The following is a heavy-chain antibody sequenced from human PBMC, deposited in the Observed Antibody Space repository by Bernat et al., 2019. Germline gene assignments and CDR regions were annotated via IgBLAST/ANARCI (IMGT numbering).Heavy chain of an antibody. CDR1: GFTFSSYG. CDR2: VSYDGSNK. CDR3: ARGFTVAYYFDY. V-gene: IGHV3-33*05. J-gene: IGHJ4*02. Sequence: QVQLVESGGGVVQPGRSLRLSCAASGFTFSSYGMHWVRQAPGKGLEWVAVVSYDGSNKYNADSVKGRFTISRDNAKNSLFLQMNSLRAEDTAVYYCARGFTVAYYFDYWGQGTLVTVSS.